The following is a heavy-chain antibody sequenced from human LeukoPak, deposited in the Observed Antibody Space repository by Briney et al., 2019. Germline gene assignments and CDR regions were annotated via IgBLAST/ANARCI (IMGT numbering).Heavy chain of an antibody. Sequence: GGSLRLSCAASGFTFSSYAMSWVRQAPGKGLEWVSAISGSGGSTYYADSVKGRFTISRDNSKNTLYLQMNSLRAEDTAVYYCAKDTELWFGELLRYFDYWGQGTLVTVSS. D-gene: IGHD3-10*01. CDR2: ISGSGGST. J-gene: IGHJ4*02. CDR3: AKDTELWFGELLRYFDY. CDR1: GFTFSSYA. V-gene: IGHV3-23*01.